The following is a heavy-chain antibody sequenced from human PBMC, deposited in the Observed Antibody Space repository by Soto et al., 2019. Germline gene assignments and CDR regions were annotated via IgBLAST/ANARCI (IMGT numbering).Heavy chain of an antibody. J-gene: IGHJ6*02. CDR1: GFTFSSYS. Sequence: EVQLVESGGGLVKAGGSLRLSCAASGFTFSSYSMNWVRQAPGKGLEWVSSISSSSFSINYADSVNGRFSISRDNAQNSLHLQMNNLRAEDTAVYYCARNESSNIYGMDVCGQGTTVTVSS. CDR3: ARNESSNIYGMDV. V-gene: IGHV3-21*01. CDR2: ISSSSFSI. D-gene: IGHD6-6*01.